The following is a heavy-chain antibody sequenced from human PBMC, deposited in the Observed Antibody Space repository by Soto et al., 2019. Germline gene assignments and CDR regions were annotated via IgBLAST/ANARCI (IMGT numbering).Heavy chain of an antibody. CDR2: IYYSGST. J-gene: IGHJ5*02. CDR3: ARYGSGSSVWFDP. CDR1: GGSMSSYY. D-gene: IGHD3-10*01. V-gene: IGHV4-59*01. Sequence: PSETLSLTCTVSGGSMSSYYWSWIRQPPGKGLEWIGYIYYSGSTIYNPSLKSRVTKSVDTSKNQFSLKLSSVTAADTAVYYCARYGSGSSVWFDPWGQGTLVTVS.